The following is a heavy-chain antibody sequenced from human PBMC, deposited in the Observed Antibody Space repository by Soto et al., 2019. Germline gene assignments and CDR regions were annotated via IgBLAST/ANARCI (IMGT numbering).Heavy chain of an antibody. J-gene: IGHJ5*02. CDR2: IYYSGST. CDR3: ARLKIVVVVAATDGWFDP. D-gene: IGHD2-15*01. Sequence: SETLSLTCTVSGGSISSGDYYWSWIRQPPGRGLEWIGYIYYSGSTYYNPSLKSRVTISVDTSKNQFSLKLSSVTAADTAVYYCARLKIVVVVAATDGWFDPWGQGTLVTVSS. V-gene: IGHV4-30-4*01. CDR1: GGSISSGDYY.